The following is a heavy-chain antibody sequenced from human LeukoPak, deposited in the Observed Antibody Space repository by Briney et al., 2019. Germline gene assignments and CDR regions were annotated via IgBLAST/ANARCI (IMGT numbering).Heavy chain of an antibody. V-gene: IGHV3-23*01. J-gene: IGHJ4*02. CDR3: AKSVRYDSSGYWPSFDY. CDR2: ISGSGGTT. D-gene: IGHD3-22*01. CDR1: GFTFSTYA. Sequence: GGSLRLSCAASGFTFSTYAKSWVRQAPGKGLEWVSAISGSGGTTYYADSVKGRFTISRDNSKNTLYLQMNSLRAEDTAVYYCAKSVRYDSSGYWPSFDYWGQGTLVTVSS.